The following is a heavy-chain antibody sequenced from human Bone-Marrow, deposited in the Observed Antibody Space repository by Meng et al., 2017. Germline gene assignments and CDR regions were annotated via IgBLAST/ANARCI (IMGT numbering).Heavy chain of an antibody. CDR1: GYTFTDYD. J-gene: IGHJ6*02. D-gene: IGHD3-10*01. Sequence: ASVKVSCKASGYTFTDYDINWVRQAPGQGLEWMGWINTNTGNPTYAQGFTGRFVFSLDTSVSTAYLQISSLKAEDTAVYYCARDQFANGVDVWGQGTTVTVSS. CDR2: INTNTGNP. CDR3: ARDQFANGVDV. V-gene: IGHV7-4-1*02.